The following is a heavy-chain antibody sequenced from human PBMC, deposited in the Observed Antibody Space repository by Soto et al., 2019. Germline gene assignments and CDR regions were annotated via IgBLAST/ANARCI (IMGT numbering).Heavy chain of an antibody. Sequence: QEQLVESGGGMVQPGRSLRLSCDASGFTLSYFGMHWVRQAPGKGLEWVAVAWHDGRHLDYAESARGRFTISRDDSKSTLFLQIDSLRVEDTAVYFCVRDRGTCTPVDCASRGFDVWGQGTMVTVSS. D-gene: IGHD2-8*01. J-gene: IGHJ3*01. CDR2: AWHDGRHL. CDR3: VRDRGTCTPVDCASRGFDV. CDR1: GFTLSYFG. V-gene: IGHV3-33*01.